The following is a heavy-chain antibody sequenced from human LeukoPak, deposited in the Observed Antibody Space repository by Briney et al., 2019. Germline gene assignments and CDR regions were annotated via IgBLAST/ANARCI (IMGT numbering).Heavy chain of an antibody. CDR2: ISYDGSNK. CDR1: GFTFSSYG. J-gene: IGHJ6*02. Sequence: GGSLRLSCAASGFTFSSYGMHWVRQAPGKGLEWVAVISYDGSNKYYADSVKGRFTISGDNSKNTLYLQMNSLRAEDTAVYYCAKVMVTTVTNYDYYYGMDVWGQGTTVTASS. D-gene: IGHD4-17*01. V-gene: IGHV3-30*18. CDR3: AKVMVTTVTNYDYYYGMDV.